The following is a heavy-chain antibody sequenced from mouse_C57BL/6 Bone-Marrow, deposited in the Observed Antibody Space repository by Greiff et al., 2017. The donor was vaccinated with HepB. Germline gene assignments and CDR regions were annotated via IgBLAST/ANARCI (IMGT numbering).Heavy chain of an antibody. CDR2: IYPGGGYT. CDR3: ARGGNHYAMDY. J-gene: IGHJ4*01. V-gene: IGHV1-63*01. D-gene: IGHD2-1*01. CDR1: GYTFTNYW. Sequence: QVQLQQSGAELVRPGTSVKMSCKASGYTFTNYWIGWAKQRPGHGLEWIGDIYPGGGYTNYNEKFKGKATLTADKSSSTASMQFSSLTSEDSAIYYCARGGNHYAMDYWGQGTSVTVSS.